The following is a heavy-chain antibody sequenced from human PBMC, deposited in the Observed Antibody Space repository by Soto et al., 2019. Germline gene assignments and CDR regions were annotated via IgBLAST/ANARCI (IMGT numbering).Heavy chain of an antibody. J-gene: IGHJ5*02. CDR2: IYYSGSA. D-gene: IGHD3-10*01. CDR3: ARLEYYGSGSYYWFDP. Sequence: SETLSLTCPFSGGTSSYYWSWIRQPPGRGLEWIGYIYYSGSANYNPSLKSRVTISVDTSKNQFSLKLSSVTAADTAVYYCARLEYYGSGSYYWFDPWGQGTLVTVS. V-gene: IGHV4-59*08. CDR1: GGTSSYY.